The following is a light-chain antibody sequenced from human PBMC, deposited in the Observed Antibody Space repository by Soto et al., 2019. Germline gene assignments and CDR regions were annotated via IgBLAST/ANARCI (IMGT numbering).Light chain of an antibody. V-gene: IGLV1-47*01. Sequence: QSVLTQPPSASGTPGQRVTISCSGSSSNIGSNSVHWYQQLPGTAPKLLIYSNSQRPSGVPERIPGAKSGTSASLAISGLRSDAEADYYCAAWDDRLSGVVFGGGTKLTVL. CDR2: SNS. CDR1: SSNIGSNS. CDR3: AAWDDRLSGVV. J-gene: IGLJ2*01.